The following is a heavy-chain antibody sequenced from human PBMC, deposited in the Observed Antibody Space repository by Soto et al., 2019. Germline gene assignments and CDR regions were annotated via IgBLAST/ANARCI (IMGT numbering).Heavy chain of an antibody. CDR1: GVTFGSYS. Sequence: GPLRLPSTASGVTFGSYSMNWIRQAPGKGLEWVSYISSSSSTIYYADSVKGRFTISRDNAKNSLFLRMNSLRAEDTAVYYCARDREEYSSGWFPFDYWGQGTLVTVSS. CDR2: ISSSSSTI. V-gene: IGHV3-48*01. J-gene: IGHJ4*02. D-gene: IGHD6-19*01. CDR3: ARDREEYSSGWFPFDY.